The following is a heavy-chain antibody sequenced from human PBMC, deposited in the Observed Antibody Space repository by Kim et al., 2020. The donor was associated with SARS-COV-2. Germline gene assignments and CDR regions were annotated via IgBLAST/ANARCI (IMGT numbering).Heavy chain of an antibody. D-gene: IGHD6-19*01. V-gene: IGHV4-34*01. CDR3: ARGSRQWPVRPARQYGMDV. J-gene: IGHJ6*02. Sequence: SETLSLTCAVYGGSFSGYYWTWIRQPPGKGLEWIGEVNHSGSTNYNPSLKSRVTISVDTSKNQFSLKLSSVTAADTAVYYCARGSRQWPVRPARQYGMDVWGQGTTLTVPS. CDR1: GGSFSGYY. CDR2: VNHSGST.